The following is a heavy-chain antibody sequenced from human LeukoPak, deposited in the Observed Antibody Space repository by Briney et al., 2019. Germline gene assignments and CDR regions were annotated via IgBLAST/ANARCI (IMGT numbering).Heavy chain of an antibody. CDR2: IIDDGSST. J-gene: IGHJ4*02. CDR3: AKPHDSGWWMFDY. D-gene: IGHD6-13*01. CDR1: GFTFNRNV. V-gene: IGHV3-23*01. Sequence: GGSRRLSCAASGFTFNRNVMSWVRQAPVKGLEWVSAIIDDGSSTYYADSVKGRFSISRDNSKNTVYLQMNSLRAEDTAISYCAKPHDSGWWMFDYWGQGTLVTVSS.